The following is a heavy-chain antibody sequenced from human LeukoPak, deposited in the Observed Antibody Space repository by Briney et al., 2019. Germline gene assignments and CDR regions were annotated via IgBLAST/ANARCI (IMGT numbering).Heavy chain of an antibody. Sequence: GGSLRLSCAASGFTFSSYAMSWVRQAPGKGLEWVSAISGSGGSTYYADSLKGRFTISRDNSKNTLYLQMNSLRAEDTAVYYCAKDGGTTGTTALRWVDPWGQGTLVTVSS. CDR2: ISGSGGST. CDR3: AKDGGTTGTTALRWVDP. D-gene: IGHD1-1*01. J-gene: IGHJ5*02. V-gene: IGHV3-23*01. CDR1: GFTFSSYA.